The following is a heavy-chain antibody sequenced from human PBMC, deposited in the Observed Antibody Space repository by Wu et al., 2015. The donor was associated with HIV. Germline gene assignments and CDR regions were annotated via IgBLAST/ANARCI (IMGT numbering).Heavy chain of an antibody. J-gene: IGHJ6*03. CDR3: ARGRGFADGRGRILTYNYDSSGDFFYYLDV. CDR1: GGTFENYA. V-gene: IGHV1-69*14. Sequence: QVQLVQSGAEVKKPGSSVRVSCKTSGGTFENYAITWVRQAPGQGLEWMGGIIPMFTTTNYRQKFQGRVSITADTSTGTAYMELSSLRPDDTAIYYCARGRGFADGRGRILTYNYDSSGDFFYYLDVWGTTGPQSLSP. D-gene: IGHD3-22*01. CDR2: IIPMFTTT.